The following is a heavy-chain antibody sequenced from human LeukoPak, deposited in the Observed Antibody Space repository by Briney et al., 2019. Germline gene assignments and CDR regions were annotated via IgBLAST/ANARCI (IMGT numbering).Heavy chain of an antibody. CDR1: GFTFSSYW. Sequence: GGSLRLSCAASGFTFSSYWMSWVRQAPGKGLEWVANIKQDGSEKYYVDSVKGRFAISRDNAKNSLYLQMNSLRAEDTAVYYCARDNPTVTLDYWGQGTLVTVSS. J-gene: IGHJ4*02. CDR2: IKQDGSEK. CDR3: ARDNPTVTLDY. D-gene: IGHD4-11*01. V-gene: IGHV3-7*01.